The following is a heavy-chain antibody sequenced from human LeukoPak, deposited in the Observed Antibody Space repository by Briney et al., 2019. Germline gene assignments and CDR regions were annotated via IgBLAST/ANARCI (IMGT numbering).Heavy chain of an antibody. CDR3: ARDLSYYYDSSGYNWFDP. V-gene: IGHV4-59*01. Sequence: SETLSLTCTVSGGSISSYYWSWIRQPPGKGLEWIGYIYYSGSTNYNPSLKSGVTISVDTSKNQFSLKLSSVTAADTAVYYCARDLSYYYDSSGYNWFDPWGQGTLVTVSS. J-gene: IGHJ5*02. D-gene: IGHD3-22*01. CDR1: GGSISSYY. CDR2: IYYSGST.